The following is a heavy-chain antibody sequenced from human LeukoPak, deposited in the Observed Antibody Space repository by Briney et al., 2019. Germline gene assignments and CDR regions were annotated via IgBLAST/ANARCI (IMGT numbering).Heavy chain of an antibody. D-gene: IGHD2-2*01. V-gene: IGHV3-53*01. CDR2: IYSGGST. Sequence: GGSLRLSCAASGFTVSSNYTSWVRQAPGKGLEWVSVIYSGGSTYYADSVKGRFTISRDNSKNTLYLQMNSLRAEDTAVYYCAKGKRYCSSTSCPVLMDVWGKGTTVTVSS. CDR1: GFTVSSNY. J-gene: IGHJ6*04. CDR3: AKGKRYCSSTSCPVLMDV.